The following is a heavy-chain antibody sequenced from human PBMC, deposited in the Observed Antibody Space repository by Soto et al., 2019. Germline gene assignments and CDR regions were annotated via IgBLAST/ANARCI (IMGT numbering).Heavy chain of an antibody. CDR1: GYTFTSYA. CDR3: ARGTSCYAGVLRGLGGPHLGTGYYFDY. D-gene: IGHD2-2*01. CDR2: INAGNGNT. Sequence: ASVKVSCKASGYTFTSYAMHWVRQAPGQRLEWMGWINAGNGNTKYSQKFQGRVTITRDTSASTAYMELSSLRSEDTAVYYCARGTSCYAGVLRGLGGPHLGTGYYFDYWGQGTLVTVSS. J-gene: IGHJ4*02. V-gene: IGHV1-3*01.